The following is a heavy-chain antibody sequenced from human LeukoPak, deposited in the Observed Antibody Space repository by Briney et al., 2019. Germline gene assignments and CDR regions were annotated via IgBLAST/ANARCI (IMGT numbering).Heavy chain of an antibody. CDR2: INWNGGST. J-gene: IGHJ3*02. CDR1: GFTFDDYG. V-gene: IGHV3-20*04. Sequence: RPGGSLRLSCAASGFTFDDYGMSWVRQAPGKGLEWVSGINWNGGSTGYADSVKGRFTISRDNAKNSLYLQMNSLRAEDTALYYCARDTIAVAGEAFDIWGQGTMVTVSS. CDR3: ARDTIAVAGEAFDI. D-gene: IGHD6-19*01.